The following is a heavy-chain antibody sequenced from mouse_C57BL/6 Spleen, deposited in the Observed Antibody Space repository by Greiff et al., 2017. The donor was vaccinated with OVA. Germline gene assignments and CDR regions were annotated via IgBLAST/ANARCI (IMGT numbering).Heavy chain of an antibody. Sequence: VQLQQSGPELVKPGASVKISCKASGYAFSSSWMNWVKQRPGKGLEWIGRIYPGDGDTNYNGKFKGKATLTADKSSSTAYMQLSSLTSEDSAVYFCARGGYDTDFDVWGTGTTVTVSS. CDR3: ARGGYDTDFDV. D-gene: IGHD2-2*01. V-gene: IGHV1-82*01. CDR1: GYAFSSSW. CDR2: IYPGDGDT. J-gene: IGHJ1*03.